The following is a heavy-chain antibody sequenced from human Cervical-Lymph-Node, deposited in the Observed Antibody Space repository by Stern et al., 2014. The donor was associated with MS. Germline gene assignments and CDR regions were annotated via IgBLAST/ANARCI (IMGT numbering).Heavy chain of an antibody. Sequence: VQLVQSGGEVAKPGSSVKVSCKASGGTFSKFPSSWVRQAPGQGLEWMGGIFPGFGTPTYAQEFRGRVTITADVSTSTVYMELSSLRSDDTAVYYCALSSEASDRWYSLGYDLWGQGPLVPVSS. CDR1: GGTFSKFP. CDR2: IFPGFGTP. D-gene: IGHD6-13*01. CDR3: ALSSEASDRWYSLGYDL. V-gene: IGHV1-69*12. J-gene: IGHJ5*02.